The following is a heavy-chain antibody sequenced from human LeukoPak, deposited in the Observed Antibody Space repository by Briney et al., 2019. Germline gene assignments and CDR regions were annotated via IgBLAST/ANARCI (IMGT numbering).Heavy chain of an antibody. Sequence: SETLSLTCSVSGGSISSSSYYWGWIRQPPGKGLEWIGSIYYSGSTYYNPSLKSRVTMSVDTSKNQFSLKLSSVTAADTAVYYCARQAGGSGCITMVRGVIKNAFDIWGQGTMVTVSS. D-gene: IGHD3-10*01. V-gene: IGHV4-39*01. CDR2: IYYSGST. J-gene: IGHJ3*02. CDR3: ARQAGGSGCITMVRGVIKNAFDI. CDR1: GGSISSSSYY.